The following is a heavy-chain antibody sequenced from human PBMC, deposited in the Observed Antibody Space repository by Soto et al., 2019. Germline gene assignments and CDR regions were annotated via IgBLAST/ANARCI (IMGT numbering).Heavy chain of an antibody. V-gene: IGHV3-23*01. CDR2: ISGSGGST. Sequence: GSLRLSCAASGFTFSSYAMSWVRHAPGKGLEWVSAISGSGGSTYYADSVKGRFTISRDNSKNTLYLQMNSLRAEDTAVYYCAKDRPRIRWLAVFDYWGQGTLVTVST. J-gene: IGHJ4*02. CDR1: GFTFSSYA. D-gene: IGHD6-19*01. CDR3: AKDRPRIRWLAVFDY.